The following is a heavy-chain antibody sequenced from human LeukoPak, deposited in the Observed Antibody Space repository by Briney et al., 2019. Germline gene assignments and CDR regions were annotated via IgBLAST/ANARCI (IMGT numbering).Heavy chain of an antibody. CDR1: GSTFSIYS. Sequence: GGSLRLSCAASGSTFSIYSMNWVRQAPGKGLEGVSSISSSNTYIYYADSVKGRVTISRDNAKNSLYLQMNSLRAEDTAVYYCARGYYDTLTGPDYWGQGTLVTVSS. V-gene: IGHV3-21*01. D-gene: IGHD3-9*01. J-gene: IGHJ4*02. CDR3: ARGYYDTLTGPDY. CDR2: ISSSNTYI.